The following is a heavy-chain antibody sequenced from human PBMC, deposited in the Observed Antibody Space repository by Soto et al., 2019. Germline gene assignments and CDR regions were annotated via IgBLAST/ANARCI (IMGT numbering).Heavy chain of an antibody. V-gene: IGHV3-72*01. Sequence: EVQLVESGGGLVQPGGSLRLSCAVSGLTLSDHYMDWVRQAPGKGLEWVGRTRNKAKRFTTKYAASEEGRFTISRDDSKPSMYLQMNSLMTEDTAVYYCARASQGSAASYLAYWGQGTVVTFSS. CDR1: GLTLSDHY. CDR3: ARASQGSAASYLAY. J-gene: IGHJ4*02. CDR2: TRNKAKRFTT. D-gene: IGHD6-25*01.